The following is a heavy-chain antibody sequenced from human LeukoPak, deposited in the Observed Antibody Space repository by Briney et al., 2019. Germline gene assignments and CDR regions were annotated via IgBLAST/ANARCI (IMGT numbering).Heavy chain of an antibody. Sequence: ASVKVSCKASGYTFTGYYMHWVRQAPGQGLEWMGWINPNSGGTNYAQKFQGRVTMTRDTSISTAYMELSRLRSDDTAVYYCARDGQLDPYDYYYGMDIWGQGTTVTVSS. V-gene: IGHV1-2*02. J-gene: IGHJ6*02. CDR1: GYTFTGYY. CDR2: INPNSGGT. D-gene: IGHD2-2*03. CDR3: ARDGQLDPYDYYYGMDI.